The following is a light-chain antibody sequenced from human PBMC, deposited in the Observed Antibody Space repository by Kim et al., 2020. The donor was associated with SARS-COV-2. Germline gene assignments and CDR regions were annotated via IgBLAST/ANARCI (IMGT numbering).Light chain of an antibody. CDR2: GAS. CDR1: QSISSEY. CDR3: QQYVSSLWT. V-gene: IGKV3-20*01. J-gene: IGKJ1*01. Sequence: EIVLTQSPGTLSLSPGERATLSCRASQSISSEYLAWYQQKPGQPPRLLIYGASSRATGIPDRFSGSGSGTDFTLTIIRLEPEDFAVYYCQQYVSSLWTFGQGTKVDIK.